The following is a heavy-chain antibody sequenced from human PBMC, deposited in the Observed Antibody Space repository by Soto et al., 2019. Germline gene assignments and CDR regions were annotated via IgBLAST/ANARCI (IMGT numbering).Heavy chain of an antibody. CDR2: ISGTGGST. CDR1: GFTFISYA. Sequence: GGSLRLSWAASGFTFISYAMTWVRQAPGKGLEWVSTISGTGGSTYYADSVKGRFTISRDNSKNTLYLQMNSLRAEDTAVYYCAQLVPNDYWGQGTLVTVSS. V-gene: IGHV3-23*01. J-gene: IGHJ4*02. CDR3: AQLVPNDY. D-gene: IGHD6-13*01.